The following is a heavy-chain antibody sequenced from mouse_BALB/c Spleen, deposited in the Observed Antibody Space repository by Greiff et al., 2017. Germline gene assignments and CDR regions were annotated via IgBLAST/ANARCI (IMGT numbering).Heavy chain of an antibody. CDR1: GFTFTDYY. V-gene: IGHV7-3*02. J-gene: IGHJ4*01. CDR3: ARGGIDYGSPMDY. D-gene: IGHD1-1*01. Sequence: EVQLVESGGGLVQPGGSLRLSCATSGFTFTDYYMSWVRQPPGKALEWLGFIRNKANGYTTEYSASVKGRFTISRDKSQSILYLQMNTLRAEDSATYDCARGGIDYGSPMDYWGQGTSVTVSS. CDR2: IRNKANGYTT.